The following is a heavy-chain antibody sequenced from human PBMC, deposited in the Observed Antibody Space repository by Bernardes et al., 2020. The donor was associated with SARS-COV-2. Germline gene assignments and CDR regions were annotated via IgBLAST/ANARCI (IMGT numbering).Heavy chain of an antibody. CDR1: GFTFSSYA. V-gene: IGHV3-30-3*01. CDR2: ILSDGNNK. CDR3: ARALEGSSRWFVYYSYYGMDV. J-gene: IGHJ6*02. D-gene: IGHD6-13*01. Sequence: GGSLRLSCAASGFTFSSYAMHWVRQAPGKGLEWVAVILSDGNNKSYADSVKGRITISRDKSKNTLYLQMNSLRAEETAVYYCARALEGSSRWFVYYSYYGMDVWGQGTTVTVSS.